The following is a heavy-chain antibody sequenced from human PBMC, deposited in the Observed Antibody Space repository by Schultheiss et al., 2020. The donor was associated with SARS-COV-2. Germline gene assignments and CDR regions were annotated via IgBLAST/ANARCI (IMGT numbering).Heavy chain of an antibody. V-gene: IGHV4-59*10. CDR3: ARSPPLTIFGVVIISAFDI. Sequence: SQTLSLTCAVYGGSFSGYYWSWIRQPAGKGLEWIGRIYTSGSTNYNPSLKSRVTISVDTSKNQFSLKLSSVTAADTAVYYCARSPPLTIFGVVIISAFDIWGQGTMVTVSS. D-gene: IGHD3-3*01. CDR1: GGSFSGYY. J-gene: IGHJ3*02. CDR2: IYTSGST.